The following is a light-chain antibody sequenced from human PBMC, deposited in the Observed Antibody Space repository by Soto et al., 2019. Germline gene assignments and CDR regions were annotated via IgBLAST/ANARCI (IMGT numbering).Light chain of an antibody. CDR1: QSVSSSY. CDR3: QQYGSSPKT. Sequence: EILFTQSPGPLFFSPGEKATLSCRARQSVSSSYLAWYQQKPGQAPRLLIYGASSRATGIPDRFSGSGSGTDFTLTISRLEPEDFAVYYCQQYGSSPKTFGQGTKVDIK. J-gene: IGKJ1*01. CDR2: GAS. V-gene: IGKV3-20*01.